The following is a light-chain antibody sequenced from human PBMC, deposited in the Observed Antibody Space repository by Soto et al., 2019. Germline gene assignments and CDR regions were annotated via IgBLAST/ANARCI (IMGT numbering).Light chain of an antibody. CDR2: GAS. V-gene: IGKV3-11*01. Sequence: EIVLTQSPATLSLSPGERATLSCRASQSVSSYLAWYQRKPGQAPRLLIFGASNRATGIPDRFSGSGSGTDFTLTISSLDPEDSAVYYCQQRSNWPFTFGGGTKVDIK. CDR3: QQRSNWPFT. CDR1: QSVSSY. J-gene: IGKJ4*01.